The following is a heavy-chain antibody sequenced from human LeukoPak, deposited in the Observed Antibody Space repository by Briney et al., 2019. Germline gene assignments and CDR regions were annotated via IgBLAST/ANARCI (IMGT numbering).Heavy chain of an antibody. Sequence: PGGSLRLSCAASGFTFNNYGMLWVRQAPGKGLEWVAVTSYDGSDKHHADPVKGRFTIARDNSKNTLYLQMNSLRTEDTAVYYFAKTPPQWGLVLGCYSVFWGRATWVTFSS. CDR3: AKTPPQWGLVLGCYSVF. CDR1: GFTFNNYG. J-gene: IGHJ2*01. V-gene: IGHV3-30*18. D-gene: IGHD1-26*01. CDR2: TSYDGSDK.